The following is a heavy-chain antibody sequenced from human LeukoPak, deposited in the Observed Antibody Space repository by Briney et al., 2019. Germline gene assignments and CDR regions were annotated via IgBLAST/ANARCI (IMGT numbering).Heavy chain of an antibody. CDR1: GFTFSSYA. J-gene: IGHJ4*02. CDR2: ISYDGSNK. D-gene: IGHD6-19*01. V-gene: IGHV3-30-3*01. CDR3: ARGLYSSGWYVDY. Sequence: PGGSLRLSCAASGFTFSSYAMHWVRQAPGKGLEWVAVISYDGSNKYYADSVKGRFTISRDNSKNTLYLQMNSLRAEDTAVCYCARGLYSSGWYVDYWGQGTLVTVSS.